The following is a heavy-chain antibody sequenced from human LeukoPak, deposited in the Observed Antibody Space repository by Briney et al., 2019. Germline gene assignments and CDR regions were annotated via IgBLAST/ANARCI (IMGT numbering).Heavy chain of an antibody. CDR1: GGSISSSTYY. V-gene: IGHV4-39*01. D-gene: IGHD3-16*02. J-gene: IGHJ4*02. Sequence: SETLSLTCTVSGGSISSSTYYWGWIRQPPGKGLEWLGSIYYSGNTYHSPSLKSRLTISVDTSKNQFSLKLSSVTAADTAVYYCARGRRITFGGIIVPFDYRGQGTVVTVSS. CDR3: ARGRRITFGGIIVPFDY. CDR2: IYYSGNT.